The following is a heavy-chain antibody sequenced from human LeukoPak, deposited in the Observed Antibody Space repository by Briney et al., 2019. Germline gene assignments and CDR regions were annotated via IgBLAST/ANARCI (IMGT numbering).Heavy chain of an antibody. CDR2: MNPNSGNT. CDR3: ARVGGTGKSRWFDP. D-gene: IGHD1-1*01. J-gene: IGHJ5*02. V-gene: IGHV1-8*01. Sequence: ASVKVSCKASGYTFTSYDINWVRQATGQGLEWMGWMNPNSGNTGYAQKFQGRVTMTRNTSISTAYMELSSLRSEDTAVYYRARVGGTGKSRWFDPWGQGTLVTVSS. CDR1: GYTFTSYD.